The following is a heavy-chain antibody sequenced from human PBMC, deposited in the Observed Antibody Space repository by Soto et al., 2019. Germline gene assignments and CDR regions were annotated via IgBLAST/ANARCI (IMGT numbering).Heavy chain of an antibody. V-gene: IGHV1-69*13. CDR2: IIPIFGTA. D-gene: IGHD3-22*01. CDR1: GGTFSSYA. CDR3: ARDLLLLSSNNHYYHSRNWVDDAFDI. J-gene: IGHJ3*02. Sequence: GASVKVSCKASGGTFSSYAISWVRQAPGQGLEWMGGIIPIFGTANYAQKFQGRVTITADESTSTAYMELSSLRSEDTAVYYCARDLLLLSSNNHYYHSRNWVDDAFDIWGQGTMVTVSS.